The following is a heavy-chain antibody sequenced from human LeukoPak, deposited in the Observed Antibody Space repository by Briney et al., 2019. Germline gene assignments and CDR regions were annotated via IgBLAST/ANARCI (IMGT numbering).Heavy chain of an antibody. J-gene: IGHJ6*03. V-gene: IGHV1-69*06. CDR3: ALCACHYFYYYYMDV. CDR1: GYTFTRDG. D-gene: IGHD3-10*02. CDR2: IIPIVGTA. Sequence: ASVKFSCTVSGYTFTRDGISWVRQAPGQGPETQGGIIPIVGTANYAQKCQGRVTITADKSTSTAYIELSSLRSEDTAVYYCALCACHYFYYYYMDVWGKGNTVTVSS.